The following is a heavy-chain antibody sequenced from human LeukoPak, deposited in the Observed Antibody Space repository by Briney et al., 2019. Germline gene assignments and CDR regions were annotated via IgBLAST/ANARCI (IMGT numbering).Heavy chain of an antibody. J-gene: IGHJ4*02. D-gene: IGHD3-9*01. CDR3: AKGGLRYFGD. CDR1: GFTFSDSA. Sequence: PGGSLRLSCAASGFTFSDSAMSWVRQAPGKGLEWVSVISGSGGGTYYADSVKGRFTISRDNSKNTLYRQMNSLRAEDTAVYFCAKGGLRYFGDWGQGTLVTVSS. CDR2: ISGSGGGT. V-gene: IGHV3-23*01.